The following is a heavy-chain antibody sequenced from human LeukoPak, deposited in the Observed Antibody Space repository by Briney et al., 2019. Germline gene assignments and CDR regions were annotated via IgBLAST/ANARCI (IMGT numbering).Heavy chain of an antibody. CDR2: IYYSGST. CDR1: GGSISSYY. Sequence: SETLSLTCTVSGGSISSYYWSWIRQPPGKGLEWIGYIYYSGSTNYNPSLKSRVTISVDTSKNQFSLKLSSVTAADTAVYYCARESLRRGPLYYYYYGMDVWGQGTTVTVSS. J-gene: IGHJ6*02. D-gene: IGHD5/OR15-5a*01. V-gene: IGHV4-59*01. CDR3: ARESLRRGPLYYYYYGMDV.